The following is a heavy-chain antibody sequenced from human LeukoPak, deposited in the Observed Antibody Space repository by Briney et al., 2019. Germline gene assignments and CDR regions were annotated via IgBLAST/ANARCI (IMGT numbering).Heavy chain of an antibody. CDR3: ARGISGGSTVTYFFDY. CDR2: VNPGSGTT. Sequence: GASVKVPCKASGYTFTSYYIHWMRQAPGQGLEWMGIVNPGSGTTTYAQKFRGRVTMTRDTSTSTVYMELSSLRSEDTAVYYCARGISGGSTVTYFFDYWDQGTLVTVSS. D-gene: IGHD4-11*01. V-gene: IGHV1-46*01. CDR1: GYTFTSYY. J-gene: IGHJ4*02.